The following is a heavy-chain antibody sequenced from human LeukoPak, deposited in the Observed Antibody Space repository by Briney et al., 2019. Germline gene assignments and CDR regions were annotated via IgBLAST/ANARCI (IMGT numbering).Heavy chain of an antibody. CDR3: AAFLLEQINVFDI. CDR1: GGSISGYY. J-gene: IGHJ3*02. Sequence: SETLSLTCTVSGGSISGYYWSWIRQPPGKGLEWIGYIYYSGSTSYNPSLKSRVTVSVDTSKNQFSLKLSSVTAADTAVYYCAAFLLEQINVFDIWGQGTMVTVSS. V-gene: IGHV4-59*08. CDR2: IYYSGST. D-gene: IGHD1/OR15-1a*01.